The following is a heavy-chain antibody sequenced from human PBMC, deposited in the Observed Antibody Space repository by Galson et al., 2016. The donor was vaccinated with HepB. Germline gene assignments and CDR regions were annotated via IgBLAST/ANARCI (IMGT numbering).Heavy chain of an antibody. CDR2: ITSTGSYT. Sequence: SLRLSCAASGFRFSSYAVRWVRQAPGKGLEWPSYITSTGSYTNYAGSVKGRFTVSRANAKNSLYLQMNGLRAEDTAVYYCATGPPSYYYDSSGYYSGWGQGTLVTVSS. V-gene: IGHV3-11*06. CDR1: GFRFSSYA. D-gene: IGHD3-22*01. J-gene: IGHJ4*02. CDR3: ATGPPSYYYDSSGYYSG.